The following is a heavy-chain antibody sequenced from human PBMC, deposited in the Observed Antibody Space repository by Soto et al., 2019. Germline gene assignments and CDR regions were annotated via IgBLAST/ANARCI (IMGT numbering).Heavy chain of an antibody. V-gene: IGHV3-23*01. J-gene: IGHJ4*02. CDR3: ARVEWLATYYFDY. D-gene: IGHD6-19*01. CDR1: GFTFSSYA. CDR2: ISSSGSST. Sequence: GGSLRLSCAASGFTFSSYAMSWVRQAPGKGLEWVSRISSSGSSTYYADSVKGRFTISRDNAKNTLYLQMNSLRAEDTAVYYCARVEWLATYYFDYWGQGTLVTVSS.